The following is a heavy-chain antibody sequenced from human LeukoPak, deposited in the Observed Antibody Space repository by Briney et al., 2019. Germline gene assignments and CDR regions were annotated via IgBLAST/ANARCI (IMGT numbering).Heavy chain of an antibody. Sequence: GSLRLSCAASGFTFSSYAMSWVRQAPGKGLEWVSAISGSGGSTYYADSVKGRFTISRDNSKNTLYLQMNSLRAEDTAVYYCAKGPADYYGSGSYYDYFDYWGQGTLVTVSS. V-gene: IGHV3-23*01. CDR3: AKGPADYYGSGSYYDYFDY. CDR2: ISGSGGST. CDR1: GFTFSSYA. D-gene: IGHD3-10*01. J-gene: IGHJ4*02.